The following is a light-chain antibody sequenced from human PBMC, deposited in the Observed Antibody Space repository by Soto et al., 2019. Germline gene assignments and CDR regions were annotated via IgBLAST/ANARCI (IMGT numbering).Light chain of an antibody. CDR2: EVS. CDR3: SSYTSSRAYV. Sequence: QSALTQPASVSGSPGQSITISCTGTSSDVGGYNYVSWYQQQSGKAPKLMIHEVSNRPSGVSNRFSGSKSGNTASLTISGLQAEDEADYYCSSYTSSRAYVFGIAPKVTVL. J-gene: IGLJ1*01. CDR1: SSDVGGYNY. V-gene: IGLV2-14*01.